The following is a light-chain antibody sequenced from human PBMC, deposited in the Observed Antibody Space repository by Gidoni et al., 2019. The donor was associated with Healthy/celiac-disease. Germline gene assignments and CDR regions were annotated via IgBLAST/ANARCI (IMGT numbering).Light chain of an antibody. Sequence: QSALTQPASVSGSPGQSITISCTGPSSDVGGYNYVSWYQQHPGKAPKLMIYEVSNRPSGVSNRFSGSKSGNTASLTISGLQAEDEADYYCSSYTSSSTLDFGGGTKLTVL. CDR1: SSDVGGYNY. CDR2: EVS. CDR3: SSYTSSSTLD. V-gene: IGLV2-14*01. J-gene: IGLJ2*01.